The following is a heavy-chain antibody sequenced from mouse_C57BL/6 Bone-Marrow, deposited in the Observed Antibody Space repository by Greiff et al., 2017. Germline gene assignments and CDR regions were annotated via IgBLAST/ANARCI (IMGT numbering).Heavy chain of an antibody. J-gene: IGHJ3*01. CDR1: GFTFSDAW. CDR3: TRDGYYQAWFAY. V-gene: IGHV6-6*01. Sequence: DVHLVESGGGLVQPGGSMKLSCAASGFTFSDAWMDWVRQSPEKGLEWVAEIRNKANNHATYYAESVKGRFTISRDDSKSSVYLQMNSLRAEDTGIYYCTRDGYYQAWFAYWGQGTLVTVSA. CDR2: IRNKANNHAT. D-gene: IGHD2-3*01.